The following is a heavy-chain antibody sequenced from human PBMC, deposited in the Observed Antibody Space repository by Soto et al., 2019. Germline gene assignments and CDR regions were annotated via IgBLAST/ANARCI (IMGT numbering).Heavy chain of an antibody. Sequence: CNATGDPSPSPYFDWVRQAPGQGLEWMGIINPSGGSTSYAQKFQGTVTMTRATSTSTVYMELSSLRSEDTAVYYCASSISAAGLLSGFGYY. V-gene: IGHV1-46*01. D-gene: IGHD6-13*01. CDR3: ASSISAAGLLSGFGYY. J-gene: IGHJ6*01. CDR1: GDPSPSPY. CDR2: INPSGGST.